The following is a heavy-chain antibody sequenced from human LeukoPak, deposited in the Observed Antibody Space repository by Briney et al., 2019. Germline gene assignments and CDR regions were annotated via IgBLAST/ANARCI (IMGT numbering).Heavy chain of an antibody. D-gene: IGHD6-6*01. CDR2: ISGNNDNP. CDR3: ARDGTSSDDY. J-gene: IGHJ4*02. V-gene: IGHV1-18*01. CDR1: GYTFSNFG. Sequence: ASVKVSCKASGYTFSNFGINWGRQAPGQGLEWMGWISGNNDNPNYGQKFQGRVTMTTDSSTSIAYMELRSVTSDDTAVYYCARDGTSSDDYWGQGTLVTVSS.